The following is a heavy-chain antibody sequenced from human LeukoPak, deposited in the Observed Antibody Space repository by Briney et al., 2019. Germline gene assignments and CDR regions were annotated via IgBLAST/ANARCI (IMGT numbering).Heavy chain of an antibody. CDR3: ARVGGTDWYDP. V-gene: IGHV3-7*01. CDR2: IKQDGSER. Sequence: GGSLRLSCGASGFTISRYWMSWVRQAPGKGLEWVANIKQDGSERTYVDSVKGRFTISRDNAKNSLYLQMNSLRVEDTAMYYCARVGGTDWYDPWGQGTLVTVSS. CDR1: GFTISRYW. D-gene: IGHD1-1*01. J-gene: IGHJ5*02.